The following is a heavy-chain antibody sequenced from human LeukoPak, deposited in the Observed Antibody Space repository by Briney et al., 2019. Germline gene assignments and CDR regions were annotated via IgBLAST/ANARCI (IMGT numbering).Heavy chain of an antibody. V-gene: IGHV3-43*02. Sequence: GGSLRLSCAASGFTFHNYAMHWVRQAPGKGLEWVSLISETGTDTYYSDSVKGRFTISRDNSKNSPYLQMNSLRTEDTALYYCAKGHSSSWYPLEDYWGQGTLVTVSS. CDR2: ISETGTDT. CDR3: AKGHSSSWYPLEDY. CDR1: GFTFHNYA. J-gene: IGHJ4*02. D-gene: IGHD6-13*01.